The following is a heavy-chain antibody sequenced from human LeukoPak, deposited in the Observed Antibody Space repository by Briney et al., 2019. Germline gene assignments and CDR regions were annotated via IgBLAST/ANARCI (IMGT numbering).Heavy chain of an antibody. CDR2: IYYSRST. CDR1: GGSISNTNYY. V-gene: IGHV4-61*05. J-gene: IGHJ5*02. D-gene: IGHD2-15*01. Sequence: SETLSLTCTVSGGSISNTNYYWGWIRQPPGKGLEWIGYIYYSRSTIYSPSLQGRVTIIIDTSKNQFSLNLSSVTAADTAVYYCARSGEGGASWGQGTLVTVSS. CDR3: ARSGEGGAS.